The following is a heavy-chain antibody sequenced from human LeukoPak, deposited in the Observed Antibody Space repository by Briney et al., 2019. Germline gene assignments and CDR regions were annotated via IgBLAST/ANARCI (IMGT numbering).Heavy chain of an antibody. CDR2: ISYDGSNK. CDR3: AKDGPSSGWPENYYYYGMDV. CDR1: GFTFSSYG. J-gene: IGHJ6*02. Sequence: GGSLRLSCAASGFTFSSYGMHWVRQAPGKGLEWVAVISYDGSNKYYADSVKGRFTISRDNSKNTLYLQMNSLRAEDTAVYYCAKDGPSSGWPENYYYYGMDVWAKGPRSPSP. V-gene: IGHV3-30*18. D-gene: IGHD6-19*01.